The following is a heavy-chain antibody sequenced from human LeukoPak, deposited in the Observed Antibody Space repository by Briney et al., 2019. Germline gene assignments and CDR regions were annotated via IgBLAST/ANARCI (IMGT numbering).Heavy chain of an antibody. CDR1: GYTFTSYD. CDR2: MNPNSGNA. J-gene: IGHJ5*02. Sequence: ASVKVSCKASGYTFTSYDINWVRQATGQGLEWMGWMNPNSGNAGYAQKFQGRVTMTRDTSISTAYMELSNLRPEDTAVYYCARDGSGTYWAYYNWFDPWGQGTLVTVSS. CDR3: ARDGSGTYWAYYNWFDP. D-gene: IGHD3-10*01. V-gene: IGHV1-8*01.